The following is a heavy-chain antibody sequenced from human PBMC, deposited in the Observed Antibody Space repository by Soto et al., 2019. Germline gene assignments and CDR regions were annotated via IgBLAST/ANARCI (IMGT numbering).Heavy chain of an antibody. V-gene: IGHV4-39*01. CDR2: IYYSGST. D-gene: IGHD2-15*01. CDR3: ARHLTYCSAGSCYSDFPYYGMDV. J-gene: IGHJ6*02. CDR1: GGSISSSSYY. Sequence: PSETLSLTCTVSGGSISSSSYYWGWIRQPPGKGLEGIGSIYYSGSTFYDPSLKSRVTISVDTSKNQFSLKLSSVTAADTAVYYCARHLTYCSAGSCYSDFPYYGMDVWGQGTTVTSP.